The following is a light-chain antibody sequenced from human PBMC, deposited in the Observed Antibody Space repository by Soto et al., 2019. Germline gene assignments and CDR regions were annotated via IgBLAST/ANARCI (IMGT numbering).Light chain of an antibody. CDR2: DVS. Sequence: DIQMTQSPATVSASVGDRVTITCRASHNINYWLAWYQQRPGSAPKLLIYDVSTLQSGVPSRFSGSHSGTEFTLTISTLLPDDFATYYCQHYAFDSQTFGQGTKVDIK. CDR3: QHYAFDSQT. V-gene: IGKV1-5*01. J-gene: IGKJ1*01. CDR1: HNINYW.